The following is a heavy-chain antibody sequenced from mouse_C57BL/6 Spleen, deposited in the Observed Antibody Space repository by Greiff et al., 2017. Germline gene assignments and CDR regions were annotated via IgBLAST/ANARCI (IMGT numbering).Heavy chain of an antibody. J-gene: IGHJ3*01. V-gene: IGHV5-6*01. CDR1: GFTFSSYG. D-gene: IGHD2-3*01. CDR3: ARRGDYDGYSWFAY. CDR2: ISSGGSYT. Sequence: EVQLVESGGDLVKPGGSLKLSCAASGFTFSSYGMSWVRQTPDKRLEWVATISSGGSYTYYPDSVKGRFTISRDNAKNTLYLQMSSMKSESTAMYDCARRGDYDGYSWFAYWGQGTLVTVSA.